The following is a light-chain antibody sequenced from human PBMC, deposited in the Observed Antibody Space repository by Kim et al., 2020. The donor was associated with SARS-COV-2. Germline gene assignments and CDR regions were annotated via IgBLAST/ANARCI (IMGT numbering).Light chain of an antibody. CDR2: GAS. CDR1: QSVSSSY. Sequence: EIVLKQSPGTLSLSPGERATLSCRASQSVSSSYLAWYQQKPGQAPRLLIYGASSRATGIPDRFSGSGSGTDFTLTINRLEPEDFAVYYCQQYGSSPRTFGQGTKVDIK. V-gene: IGKV3-20*01. J-gene: IGKJ1*01. CDR3: QQYGSSPRT.